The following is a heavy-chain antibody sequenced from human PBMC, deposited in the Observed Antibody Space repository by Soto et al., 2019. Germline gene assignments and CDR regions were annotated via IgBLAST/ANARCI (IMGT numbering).Heavy chain of an antibody. Sequence: EVQLVESGGGLVQPGGSLRLSCAASGFTFSSYWMTWVRQAPGKGLEWVANIRQDGSEKYYVDSVKGRFTISRDNAKNSLYLQMSSLRAEDTAVYYCARGKEFKGSGGYTKGYFDLWGRGTLVTVSS. D-gene: IGHD6-19*01. CDR2: IRQDGSEK. CDR1: GFTFSSYW. CDR3: ARGKEFKGSGGYTKGYFDL. J-gene: IGHJ2*01. V-gene: IGHV3-7*01.